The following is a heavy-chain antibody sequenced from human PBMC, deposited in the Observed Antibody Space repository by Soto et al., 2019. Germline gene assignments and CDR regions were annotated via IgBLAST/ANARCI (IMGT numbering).Heavy chain of an antibody. J-gene: IGHJ4*02. Sequence: EVQLVESGGGLIQPGGSLRLSCAASGLTVNSNYMSWVRQAPGKGLEWVSVTFTGGNTYYADSVKGRFTVSRDNSKNTLYLQMNSLRADDTAVYYCARDLDGTYTDYWGQGTLVTVSS. CDR2: TFTGGNT. CDR3: ARDLDGTYTDY. D-gene: IGHD1-1*01. V-gene: IGHV3-53*01. CDR1: GLTVNSNY.